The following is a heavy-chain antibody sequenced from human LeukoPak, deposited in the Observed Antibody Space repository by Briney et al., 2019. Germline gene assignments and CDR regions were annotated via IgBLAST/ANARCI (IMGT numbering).Heavy chain of an antibody. V-gene: IGHV3-48*01. Sequence: GGSLRLSCVASGFTFSSYSMNWVRQAPGKGLEWVSYISNSGSTTYYADSVKGRFTISRDNAKNSLYLQMNSLRVEDTAVYYCARGGTAVARGEYWGQGTLVTVSS. D-gene: IGHD6-19*01. J-gene: IGHJ4*02. CDR3: ARGGTAVARGEY. CDR1: GFTFSSYS. CDR2: ISNSGSTT.